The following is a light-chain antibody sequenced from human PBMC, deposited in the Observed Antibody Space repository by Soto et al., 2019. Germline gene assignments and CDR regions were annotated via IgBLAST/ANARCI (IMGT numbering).Light chain of an antibody. CDR3: SSYTTSSTLV. J-gene: IGLJ1*01. CDR1: SSDVGGYNY. CDR2: DVS. V-gene: IGLV2-14*01. Sequence: QSALTQPASVSGSPGQSITISCTGTSSDVGGYNYVSWYQQHPGKAPKLMIYDVSNRTSGVSNRFSGSKSGTTAFLTISGLQAEDEADYYCSSYTTSSTLVFGPGTKLTVL.